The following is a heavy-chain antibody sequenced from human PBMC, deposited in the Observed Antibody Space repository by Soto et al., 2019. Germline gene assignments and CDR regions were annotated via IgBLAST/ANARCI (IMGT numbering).Heavy chain of an antibody. V-gene: IGHV3-74*01. CDR1: GFTFSSYW. CDR3: ARDEPSVTDYYYYYMDV. J-gene: IGHJ6*03. Sequence: GGSLRLSCAASGFTFSSYWMHWVRQAPGKGLVWVSRINSDGSSTSYADSVKGRFTISRDNAKNMLYLQMNSLRAEDTAVYYCARDEPSVTDYYYYYMDVWGKGTTVTVSS. D-gene: IGHD4-17*01. CDR2: INSDGSST.